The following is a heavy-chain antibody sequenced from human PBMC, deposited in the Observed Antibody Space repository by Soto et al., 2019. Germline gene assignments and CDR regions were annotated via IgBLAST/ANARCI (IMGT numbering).Heavy chain of an antibody. CDR2: ISGSGDST. J-gene: IGHJ4*02. D-gene: IGHD3-22*01. V-gene: IGHV3-23*01. CDR3: AKTLYYYDTSGYQ. Sequence: GGSLRLSCAASGFTFSSYAMSWVRQAPGKGLEWVSGISGSGDSTYYADSVKGRFTISRDNSKNTPYLQMNSLRAEDTAVYYCAKTLYYYDTSGYQWGQGTLVTVSS. CDR1: GFTFSSYA.